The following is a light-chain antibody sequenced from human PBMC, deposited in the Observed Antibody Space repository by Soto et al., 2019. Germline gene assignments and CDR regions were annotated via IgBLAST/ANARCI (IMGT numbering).Light chain of an antibody. CDR2: SNN. V-gene: IGLV1-44*01. J-gene: IGLJ1*01. CDR3: AAWDDSLNGYV. Sequence: QSVLTQPPSASGTPGQRVTISCSGNSSNIGSATVNWYQQLPGTAPKLLIYSNNQRPSGVPDRFSGSRSGTSASLAISGLQSEDEADYCCAAWDDSLNGYVFGTGTKVTVL. CDR1: SSNIGSAT.